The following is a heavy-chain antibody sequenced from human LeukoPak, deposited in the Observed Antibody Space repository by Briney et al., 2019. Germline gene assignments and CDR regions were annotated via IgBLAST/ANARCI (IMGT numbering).Heavy chain of an antibody. CDR3: ARAVDKDYYFDY. CDR1: GFTFSTYW. CDR2: IKLDGSEK. V-gene: IGHV3-7*04. Sequence: GGSLTLSCAASGFTFSTYWMSWVPQGPGKGVECVVNIKLDGSEKYYVDSVKGRFTISRDNAKNSLYLQMNSLRAEDTAVYYCARAVDKDYYFDYWGQGTLVTVSS. J-gene: IGHJ4*02. D-gene: IGHD5-12*01.